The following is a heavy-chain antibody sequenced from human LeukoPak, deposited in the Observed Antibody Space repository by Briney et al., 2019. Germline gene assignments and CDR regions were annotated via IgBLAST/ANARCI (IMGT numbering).Heavy chain of an antibody. Sequence: ASVKVSCKASGYSFTGYYMHWVRQAPGQGLEWMGWINPYSGGTNYAQKFQGRVTMTRDTSISTAYMELSRLRSDDTAVYYCARQHQAVITHWFDPWGQGTLVTVSS. J-gene: IGHJ5*02. CDR3: ARQHQAVITHWFDP. V-gene: IGHV1-2*02. CDR2: INPYSGGT. CDR1: GYSFTGYY. D-gene: IGHD3-22*01.